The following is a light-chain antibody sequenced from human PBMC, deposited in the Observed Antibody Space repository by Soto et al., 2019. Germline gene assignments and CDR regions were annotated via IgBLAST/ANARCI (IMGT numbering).Light chain of an antibody. Sequence: DIQKTQSPSSLSAAVGDRVTITCRASQTISTYLNWYQQKPGKAPKLLIYAASSLQSGVPSRFTGSGSGTDFTLTFSSLQPEDFATYYCQQSHGIPYTFGQGTKLEIK. V-gene: IGKV1-39*01. CDR3: QQSHGIPYT. CDR1: QTISTY. J-gene: IGKJ2*01. CDR2: AAS.